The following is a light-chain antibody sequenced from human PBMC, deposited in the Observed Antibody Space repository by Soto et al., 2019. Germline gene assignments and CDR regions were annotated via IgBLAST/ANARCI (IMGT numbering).Light chain of an antibody. V-gene: IGKV1-5*03. Sequence: DIQMTQSPSTLSASVGDRVIITCLASQSISSWLAWYQQKPGKAPNLLIYRASTLKSGIPSRFSGSGSGTEFTLTISSLQPDDFATYYCQQYDRAAWTFGQGTKVEIK. J-gene: IGKJ1*01. CDR3: QQYDRAAWT. CDR2: RAS. CDR1: QSISSW.